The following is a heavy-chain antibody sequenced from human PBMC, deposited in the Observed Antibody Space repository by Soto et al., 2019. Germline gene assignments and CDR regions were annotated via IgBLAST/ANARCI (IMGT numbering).Heavy chain of an antibody. J-gene: IGHJ4*01. CDR2: INWDGRIA. V-gene: IGHV3-43*01. CDR1: GVSFEDFT. CDR3: AKDEGAAVESPGD. Sequence: WRSLPLSCGASGVSFEDFTIHWVRLVTGKGLQWVSYINWDGRIAMYADSVKGRFTISRDNTNNHLYLQMNSLRSDDTALYYCAKDEGAAVESPGDWGHGTLVTVSS. D-gene: IGHD6-13*01.